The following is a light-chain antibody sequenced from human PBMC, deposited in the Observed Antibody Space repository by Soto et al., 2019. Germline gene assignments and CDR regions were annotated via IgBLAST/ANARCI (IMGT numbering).Light chain of an antibody. CDR3: QQYNTYWT. Sequence: DIQVTQSPSTLSASVGDRVTITCRASQSVSSWLAWYQQKPGKAPKLLIYKASSLESGVPSRFSGSGSGTEFTLTISSLQPDDFATYYCQQYNTYWTFGQGTKLDIK. J-gene: IGKJ1*01. CDR1: QSVSSW. V-gene: IGKV1-5*03. CDR2: KAS.